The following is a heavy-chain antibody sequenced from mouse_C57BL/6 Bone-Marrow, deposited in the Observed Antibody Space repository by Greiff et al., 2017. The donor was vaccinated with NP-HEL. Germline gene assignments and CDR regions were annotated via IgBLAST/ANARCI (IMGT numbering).Heavy chain of an antibody. V-gene: IGHV1-26*01. J-gene: IGHJ4*01. D-gene: IGHD2-5*01. CDR2: INPNNGGT. Sequence: EVQLQQSGPELVKPGASVKISCKASGYTFTDYYMNWVKQSHGKSLEWIGDINPNNGGTSYNQKFKGKATLTVDKSSSTAYMKLRSLTSEDSAVYYCARGSNYFYAMDYWGQGTSVTVSS. CDR1: GYTFTDYY. CDR3: ARGSNYFYAMDY.